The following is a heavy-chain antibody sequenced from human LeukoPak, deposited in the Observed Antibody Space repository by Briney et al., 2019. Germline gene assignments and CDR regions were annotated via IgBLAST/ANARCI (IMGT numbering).Heavy chain of an antibody. CDR2: ISVSGGST. D-gene: IGHD6-6*01. CDR3: AKDLLYSSSSAVDS. V-gene: IGHV3-23*01. CDR1: GFTFSNYA. J-gene: IGHJ4*02. Sequence: GGSLRLSCAAFGFTFSNYAMSWVRQAPGKGLEWVSAISVSGGSTYYADSVKGRFTISRDNSRNTLYLQMDSLRAEDTAVYYCAKDLLYSSSSAVDSWGQGSLVTVSS.